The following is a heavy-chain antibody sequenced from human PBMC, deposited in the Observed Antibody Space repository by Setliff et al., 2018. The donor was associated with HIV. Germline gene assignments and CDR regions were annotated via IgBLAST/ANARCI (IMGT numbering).Heavy chain of an antibody. Sequence: ASVKVSCKGSGDTFTTYVVSWVRQAPGQGLEWMGGRSPIFSTTNYAQKFQGRVTITTDESTSRAYMELSSLRSEDTAVYYCAITSRGYPLQRGGAFDIWGQGTLVTVSS. J-gene: IGHJ3*02. CDR2: RSPIFSTT. D-gene: IGHD3-22*01. CDR3: AITSRGYPLQRGGAFDI. CDR1: GDTFTTYV. V-gene: IGHV1-69*05.